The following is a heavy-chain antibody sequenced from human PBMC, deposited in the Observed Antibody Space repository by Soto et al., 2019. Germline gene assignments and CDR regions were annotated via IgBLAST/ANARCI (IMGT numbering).Heavy chain of an antibody. V-gene: IGHV3-23*01. CDR3: AKNQGVQLVPLATVDWFDP. J-gene: IGHJ5*02. D-gene: IGHD1-26*01. Sequence: GGSLRLSCAASGFIFENFGMSWVRQAPGKGLEWISSISGSGFKKYYADSVKGRFTISRDNSKSTVYLELNNLSAEDTAVYHCAKNQGVQLVPLATVDWFDPWGQGSVVTVSS. CDR1: GFIFENFG. CDR2: ISGSGFKK.